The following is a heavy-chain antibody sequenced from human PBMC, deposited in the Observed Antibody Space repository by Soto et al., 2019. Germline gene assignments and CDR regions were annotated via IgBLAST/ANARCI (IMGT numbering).Heavy chain of an antibody. CDR3: ARDFAYFDS. CDR2: VYHTGRT. V-gene: IGHV4-61*01. D-gene: IGHD3-3*01. CDR1: GGSFKSGSYS. Sequence: LSLTCTVSGGSFKSGSYSWSWIRQPPGKGLEWIGYVYHTGRTSYNPSLKSRVSISMDTSKNQFSLNLDSVTAADTAVYFCARDFAYFDSWSQGTLVTVSS. J-gene: IGHJ4*02.